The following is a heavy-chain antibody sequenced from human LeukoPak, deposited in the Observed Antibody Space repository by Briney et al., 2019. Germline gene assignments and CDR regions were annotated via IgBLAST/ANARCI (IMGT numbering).Heavy chain of an antibody. Sequence: PSETLSLTCTVSGGSISSSSYYWGWIRQPPGKGLEWIGSIYSGRTFYYNPSLSSRVTISVVTSDQFTLQVNSVTAADTAVYYCVRHDGRGGAPMGAFDSWGQGSLVTVSS. CDR2: IYSGRTF. CDR1: GGSISSSSYY. D-gene: IGHD4/OR15-4a*01. CDR3: VRHDGRGGAPMGAFDS. J-gene: IGHJ5*01. V-gene: IGHV4-39*01.